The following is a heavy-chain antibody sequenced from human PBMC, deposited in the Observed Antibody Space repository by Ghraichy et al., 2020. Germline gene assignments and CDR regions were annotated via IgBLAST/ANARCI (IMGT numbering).Heavy chain of an antibody. CDR2: IYYSGST. Sequence: SETLSLTCTVSGGSISSYYWSWIRQPPGKGLEWIGYIYYSGSTNYNPSLKRRVTISVHTSKKQFALKLSSVTAADTAVYYCASRYCSSTSCYDAFDIWGQGTMVTVSS. V-gene: IGHV4-59*01. J-gene: IGHJ3*02. D-gene: IGHD2-2*01. CDR3: ASRYCSSTSCYDAFDI. CDR1: GGSISSYY.